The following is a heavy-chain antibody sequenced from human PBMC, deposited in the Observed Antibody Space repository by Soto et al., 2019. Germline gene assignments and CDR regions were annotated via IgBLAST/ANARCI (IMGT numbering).Heavy chain of an antibody. CDR1: GFTFSNYA. Sequence: EVQLLESGGGLVQPGGSLTLSCAASGFTFSNYAMSWVRQAPGKGLEWVSAISGGGISTYYADSVRGRFTISRDNSRNTLDLRMNRLRAEATAVYYCARDAISMVRGTNNWFDPWGQGTLVTVSS. D-gene: IGHD3-10*01. V-gene: IGHV3-23*01. CDR2: ISGGGIST. CDR3: ARDAISMVRGTNNWFDP. J-gene: IGHJ5*02.